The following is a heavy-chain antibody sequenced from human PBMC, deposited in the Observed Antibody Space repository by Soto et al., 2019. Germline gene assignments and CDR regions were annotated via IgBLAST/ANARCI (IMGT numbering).Heavy chain of an antibody. CDR1: GFTFSSYA. V-gene: IGHV3-23*01. CDR2: ISGSGGST. Sequence: PGGSLRLSCAASGFTFSSYAMSWVRQAPGKGLEWVSAISGSGGSTYYADPVKGRFTISRDNSKNTLYLQMNSLRAEDTAVYYCAKACFWSGYPGIIGYMDVWGKGTTVTVSS. J-gene: IGHJ6*03. CDR3: AKACFWSGYPGIIGYMDV. D-gene: IGHD3-3*01.